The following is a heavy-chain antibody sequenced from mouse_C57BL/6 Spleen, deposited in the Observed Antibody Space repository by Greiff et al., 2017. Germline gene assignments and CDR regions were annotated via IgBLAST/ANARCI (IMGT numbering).Heavy chain of an antibody. J-gene: IGHJ1*03. CDR2: INPSSGYT. CDR1: GYTFTSYT. CDR3: ARGDYYGSSYENWYFDV. D-gene: IGHD1-1*01. Sequence: QVQLKQSGAELARPGASVKMSCKASGYTFTSYTMHWVKQRPGQGLEWIGYINPSSGYTKYNQKFKDKATLTADKSSSTAYMQLSSLTSEDSAVYYCARGDYYGSSYENWYFDVWGTGTTVTVSS. V-gene: IGHV1-4*01.